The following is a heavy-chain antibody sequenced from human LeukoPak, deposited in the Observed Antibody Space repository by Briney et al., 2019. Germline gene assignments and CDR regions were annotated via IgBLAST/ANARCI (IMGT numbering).Heavy chain of an antibody. CDR2: ISAYNGNT. CDR1: GYTFTSYG. V-gene: IGHV1-18*01. CDR3: ARDCSSTSCYDHYYGMDV. D-gene: IGHD2-2*01. Sequence: GASVKVSCKASGYTFTSYGISWVRQAPGQGLEWMGWISAYNGNTNYAQKLQGRVTMTTDTSTSTAYMELRRLRSDDTPVYYCARDCSSTSCYDHYYGMDVWGQGTTVTVSS. J-gene: IGHJ6*02.